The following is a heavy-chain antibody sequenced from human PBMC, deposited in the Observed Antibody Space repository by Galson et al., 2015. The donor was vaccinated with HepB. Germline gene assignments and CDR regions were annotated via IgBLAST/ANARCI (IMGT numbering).Heavy chain of an antibody. J-gene: IGHJ6*03. V-gene: IGHV3-21*01. CDR3: ARDRFGTHWDYYYYIDA. D-gene: IGHD3-16*01. Sequence: DSLKGRPTISRDNAKNSLYLQMNSLRAEDTAVYYCARDRFGTHWDYYYYIDAWGKGITVTVSS.